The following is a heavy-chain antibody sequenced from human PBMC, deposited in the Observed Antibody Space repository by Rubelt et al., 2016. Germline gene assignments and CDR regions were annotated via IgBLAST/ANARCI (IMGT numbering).Heavy chain of an antibody. CDR1: GFSLSTSGVS. CDR3: ARTRTLYWYFDI. Sequence: QITLKESGPTLVKPTQTLTLTCTFSGFSLSTSGVSVGWLRQPPGQALEWLALIYWDDDKSYSPSLKSRLTITKDTSRNQVDLTMTNMDPVDTATYYCARTRTLYWYFDIWGRGTLVTVSS. CDR2: IYWDDDK. J-gene: IGHJ2*01. V-gene: IGHV2-5*02. D-gene: IGHD2-2*01.